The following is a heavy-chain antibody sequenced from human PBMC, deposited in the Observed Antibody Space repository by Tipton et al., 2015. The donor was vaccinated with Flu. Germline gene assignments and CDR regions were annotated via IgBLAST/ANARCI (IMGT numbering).Heavy chain of an antibody. CDR3: AATSFWTII. D-gene: IGHD2/OR15-2a*01. CDR2: IYSSGRS. V-gene: IGHV4-30-4*01. CDR1: GGSITDGDQY. J-gene: IGHJ6*02. Sequence: LSLTCTVSGGSITDGDQYWSWIRQPPGKGLEWIGFIYSSGRSSSNPSLNSRVDISLDAAQSQFSLSLRSVTAADTAVYYCAATSFWTIIWGQGTTVTVSS.